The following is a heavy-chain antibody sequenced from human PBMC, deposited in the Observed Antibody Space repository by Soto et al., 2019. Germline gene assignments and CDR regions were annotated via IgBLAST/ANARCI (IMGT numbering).Heavy chain of an antibody. J-gene: IGHJ2*01. CDR2: ISYDGSVK. Sequence: QVPLVESGGGVVQPGRSLRLSCAASGFTFSSYGMHWVRQAPGKGLEWVAVISYDGSVKYYADSVKGRFTISRDNSKNTLYLQVNSLRAEDTAVYYCAKSSLGHDSSGFQFWFFDLWGRGTLVTVSS. CDR1: GFTFSSYG. D-gene: IGHD3-22*01. V-gene: IGHV3-30*18. CDR3: AKSSLGHDSSGFQFWFFDL.